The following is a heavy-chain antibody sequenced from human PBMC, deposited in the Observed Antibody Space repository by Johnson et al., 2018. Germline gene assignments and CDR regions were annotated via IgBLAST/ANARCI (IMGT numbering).Heavy chain of an antibody. V-gene: IGHV3-30*18. CDR2: ISYDGSNK. CDR3: AKDMEGYCMSTSCPEDIYYGMDV. J-gene: IGHJ6*02. D-gene: IGHD2-2*01. CDR1: GFTFSSYG. Sequence: QVQLVESGGGVVQPGRSLRLSCAASGFTFSSYGMHWVRQAPGKGLAWVAVISYDGSNKYYADSVKGRFTISSDNSKNTLYLQMNSLRAEDTAVYYCAKDMEGYCMSTSCPEDIYYGMDVWGQGTTVTVSS.